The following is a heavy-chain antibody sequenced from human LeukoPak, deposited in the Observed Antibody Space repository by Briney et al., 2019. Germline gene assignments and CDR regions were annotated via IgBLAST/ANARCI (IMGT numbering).Heavy chain of an antibody. CDR1: GFTFSSYG. CDR2: IWHDGSKK. V-gene: IGHV3-33*07. D-gene: IGHD6-13*01. J-gene: IGHJ4*02. Sequence: PGGSLRLSCVASGFTFSSYGMYWVRQAPGKGLEWVAGIWHDGSKKYYADSVKGRFTISRDNSKNTLYLEMNSLRVEDTALYYCARAFTDSSSWSRFWDYWGQGTLVTVSS. CDR3: ARAFTDSSSWSRFWDY.